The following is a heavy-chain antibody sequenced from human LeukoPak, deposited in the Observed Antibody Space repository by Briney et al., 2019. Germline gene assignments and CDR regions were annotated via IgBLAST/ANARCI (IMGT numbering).Heavy chain of an antibody. D-gene: IGHD3-10*01. CDR2: INPNSGGT. V-gene: IGHV1-2*02. J-gene: IGHJ4*02. CDR1: GYTFTSYY. CDR3: ASTMVRGVISPFDY. Sequence: ASVKVSCKASGYTFTSYYMHWVRQAPGQGLEWMGWINPNSGGTNYAQKFQGRVTMTRDTSISTAYMELSRLRSDDTAVYYCASTMVRGVISPFDYWGQGTLVTVSS.